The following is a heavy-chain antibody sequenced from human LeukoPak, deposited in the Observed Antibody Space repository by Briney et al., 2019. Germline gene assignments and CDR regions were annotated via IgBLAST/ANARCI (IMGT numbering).Heavy chain of an antibody. CDR1: GGSISSYY. CDR2: IYYSGST. J-gene: IGHJ5*02. Sequence: SETLSLTCTVSGGSISSYYWSWIRQPPGKGLEWIGYIYYSGSTNYNPSLKSRVTISVDTSKNQFSLKLSSVTAADTAVYYCARVTPTYVHRWFDPWGQGTLVTVSS. V-gene: IGHV4-59*12. D-gene: IGHD3-16*01. CDR3: ARVTPTYVHRWFDP.